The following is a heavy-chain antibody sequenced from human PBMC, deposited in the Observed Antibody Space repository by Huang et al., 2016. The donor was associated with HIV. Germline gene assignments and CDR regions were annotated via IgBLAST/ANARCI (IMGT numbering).Heavy chain of an antibody. V-gene: IGHV4-61*03. CDR3: ARSFLPPLAYFDF. Sequence: QVQLFESGPGLVKPSETLSLTCTVSGGSVSSGSYYWNWIRQPPGKGLEWIRNIFHSGSTNYNPALKSRVIISVDTSKNHFTLTLHSVTAADTAVYYCARSFLPPLAYFDFWGQGTLAAVSS. CDR2: IFHSGST. J-gene: IGHJ4*02. CDR1: GGSVSSGSYY.